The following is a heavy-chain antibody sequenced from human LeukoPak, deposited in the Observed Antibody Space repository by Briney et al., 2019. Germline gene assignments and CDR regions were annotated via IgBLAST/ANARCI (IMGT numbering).Heavy chain of an antibody. Sequence: ETLSLTCTVSGVSISSSSYYWGWIRQAPGKGLEWVSGISGSGGTTYYADAVKGRFTISRDNSKNTLYLQMNSLRAEDTAVYYCAKSNWNDRGYFDYWGQGTLVTVSS. D-gene: IGHD1-1*01. CDR3: AKSNWNDRGYFDY. J-gene: IGHJ4*02. CDR2: ISGSGGTT. V-gene: IGHV3-23*01. CDR1: GVSISSSSYY.